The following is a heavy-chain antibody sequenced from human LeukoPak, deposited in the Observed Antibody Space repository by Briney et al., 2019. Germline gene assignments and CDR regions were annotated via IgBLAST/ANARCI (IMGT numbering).Heavy chain of an antibody. V-gene: IGHV4-4*07. Sequence: SETLSLTCTVSGGSISYFYWSWIRQPAGKGLEWIGRIYTSGSTNYNPSLKSRVTISVDTSKNQFSLKLSSVTAADTAVYYCARPKGYGSGSDSGAFDIWGQGTMVTVSS. CDR3: ARPKGYGSGSDSGAFDI. CDR2: IYTSGST. D-gene: IGHD3-10*01. CDR1: GGSISYFY. J-gene: IGHJ3*02.